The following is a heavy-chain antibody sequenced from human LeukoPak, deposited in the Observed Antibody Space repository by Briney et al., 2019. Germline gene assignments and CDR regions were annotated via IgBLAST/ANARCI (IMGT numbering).Heavy chain of an antibody. CDR2: IDEYGVVK. V-gene: IGHV3-7*01. CDR3: AKYSGSSTGFDC. J-gene: IGHJ4*02. CDR1: GFTFIRSW. D-gene: IGHD1-26*01. Sequence: PGGSLRLSCAASGFTFIRSWMSWVRQAPGKGLEWVANIDEYGVVKYYVDSVKGRFTISRDNAKNSLYLQMNSLRADDTAVYFCAKYSGSSTGFDCWGQGTLVTVSS.